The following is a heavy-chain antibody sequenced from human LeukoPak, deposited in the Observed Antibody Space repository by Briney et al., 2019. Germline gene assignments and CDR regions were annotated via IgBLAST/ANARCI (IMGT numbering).Heavy chain of an antibody. CDR2: ISYDGSNK. Sequence: GGSLRLSRAASGFTFSSYGMHWVRQAPGKGLEWVAVISYDGSNKYYADSVKGRFTISRDNSKNTLYLQMNSLRAEDTAVYYCAKEEYSGAVAGTLDYWGQGTLVTVSP. CDR3: AKEEYSGAVAGTLDY. D-gene: IGHD6-19*01. CDR1: GFTFSSYG. V-gene: IGHV3-30*18. J-gene: IGHJ4*02.